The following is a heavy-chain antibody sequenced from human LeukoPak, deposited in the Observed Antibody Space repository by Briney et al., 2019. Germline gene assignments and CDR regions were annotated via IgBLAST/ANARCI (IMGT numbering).Heavy chain of an antibody. V-gene: IGHV3-21*01. CDR2: ISSSSSYI. D-gene: IGHD5-12*01. Sequence: GGSLRLSCAASGFTFSSYSMNWVRQAPGKGLEWVSSISSSSSYIYYADSVKGRFAISRDNAKNSLYLQMNSLRAEDTAVYYCAREGIYSGYDPYYFDYWGQGTLVTVSS. J-gene: IGHJ4*02. CDR1: GFTFSSYS. CDR3: AREGIYSGYDPYYFDY.